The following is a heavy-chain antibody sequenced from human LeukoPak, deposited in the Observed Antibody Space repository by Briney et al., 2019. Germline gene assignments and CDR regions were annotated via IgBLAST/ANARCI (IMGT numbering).Heavy chain of an antibody. CDR2: ISTSGNT. Sequence: PGGSLRLSCAASGFTFSRYAMNWVRQAPGKGLEWVSTISTSGNTHYADSVKGRFTISRDNSKNTLYLQMNSLRDGDTAIYYCTKDHDSTGLYQDRDYWGQGTLVTISS. V-gene: IGHV3-23*01. D-gene: IGHD6-19*01. CDR1: GFTFSRYA. CDR3: TKDHDSTGLYQDRDY. J-gene: IGHJ4*02.